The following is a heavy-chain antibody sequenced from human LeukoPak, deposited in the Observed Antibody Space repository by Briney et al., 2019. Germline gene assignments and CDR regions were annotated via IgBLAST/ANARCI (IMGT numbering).Heavy chain of an antibody. CDR3: ALGYCSSTSCSDYYYGMDV. J-gene: IGHJ6*02. V-gene: IGHV3-30-3*01. CDR2: ISYDGSNK. CDR1: GFTFSGYP. D-gene: IGHD2-2*03. Sequence: GGSLRLSCAASGFTFSGYPIHWVRQAPGKGLEWVAVISYDGSNKYYADSVKGRFTISRDNSKNTLYLQMNSLRAEDTAVYYCALGYCSSTSCSDYYYGMDVWGQGTTVTVSS.